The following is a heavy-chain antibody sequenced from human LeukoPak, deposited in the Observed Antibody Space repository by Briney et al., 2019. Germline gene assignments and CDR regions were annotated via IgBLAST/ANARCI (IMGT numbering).Heavy chain of an antibody. J-gene: IGHJ4*02. CDR3: SRRNTAMVPLRPKGFFDY. Sequence: SETLSLTCTVSGGSISSSSYYWGWIRQPPGEGLEWIGSIYYSGSSYDNPSVRSRVTISVDTSKNQFSLEMNSVTAADTAVYYCSRRNTAMVPLRPKGFFDYWGQGTLVTVSS. CDR2: IYYSGSS. CDR1: GGSISSSSYY. V-gene: IGHV4-39*01. D-gene: IGHD5-18*01.